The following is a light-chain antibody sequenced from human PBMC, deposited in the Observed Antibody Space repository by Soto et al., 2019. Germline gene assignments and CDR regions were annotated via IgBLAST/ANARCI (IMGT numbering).Light chain of an antibody. J-gene: IGLJ2*01. CDR1: SSNIGSNY. Sequence: QSVLTQPPSASGTPGQGVTLSCSGRSSNIGSNYVYWYQQLPGPAPTLLIYSNNQRPSGVPDRFSGSKSGTSASLAISGLRSEDEADYYCAAWDDSLSVVVLGGGTKLTVL. CDR3: AAWDDSLSVVV. V-gene: IGLV1-47*02. CDR2: SNN.